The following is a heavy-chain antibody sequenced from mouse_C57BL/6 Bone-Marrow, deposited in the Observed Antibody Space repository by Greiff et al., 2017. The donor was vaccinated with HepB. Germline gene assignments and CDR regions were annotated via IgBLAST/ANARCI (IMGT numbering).Heavy chain of an antibody. J-gene: IGHJ2*01. CDR2: ISYDGSN. Sequence: EVHLVESGPGLVKPSQSLSLTCSVTGYSITSGYYWNWIRQFPGNKLEWMGYISYDGSNNYNPSLKNRISITRDTSKNQFFLKLNSVTTEDTATYYCARERYYYGSSYPYYFDYWGQGTTLTVSS. V-gene: IGHV3-6*01. CDR3: ARERYYYGSSYPYYFDY. CDR1: GYSITSGYY. D-gene: IGHD1-1*01.